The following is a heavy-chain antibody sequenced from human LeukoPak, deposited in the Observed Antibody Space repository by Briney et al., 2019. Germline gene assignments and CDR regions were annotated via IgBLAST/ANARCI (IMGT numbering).Heavy chain of an antibody. J-gene: IGHJ3*02. CDR2: ITPIFGTA. D-gene: IGHD3-22*01. V-gene: IGHV1-69*01. Sequence: ASVKVSCKASGGTFSSYAISWVRQAPGQGLEWMGGITPIFGTANYAQKFQGRVTITADESTSTAYMELSSLRSEDTAVYYCASPDSSGYYNDAFDIWGQGTMVTVSS. CDR1: GGTFSSYA. CDR3: ASPDSSGYYNDAFDI.